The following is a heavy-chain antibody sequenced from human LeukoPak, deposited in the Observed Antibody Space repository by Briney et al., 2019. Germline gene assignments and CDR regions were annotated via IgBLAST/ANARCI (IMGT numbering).Heavy chain of an antibody. CDR3: ARGPRCSGGSCYSGIDY. D-gene: IGHD2-15*01. Sequence: PSETLSLTCTVSGGSISSSSYYWGWIRQPPGKGLEWIGSIYYSGSTYYNPSLKSRVTISVDTSKNQFSLKLSSVTAADTAVYYCARGPRCSGGSCYSGIDYWGQGTLVTVSS. CDR2: IYYSGST. J-gene: IGHJ4*02. CDR1: GGSISSSSYY. V-gene: IGHV4-39*07.